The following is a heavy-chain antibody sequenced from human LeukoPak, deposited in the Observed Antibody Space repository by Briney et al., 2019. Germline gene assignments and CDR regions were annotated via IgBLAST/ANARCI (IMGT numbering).Heavy chain of an antibody. CDR1: GFTFRRFV. D-gene: IGHD2-8*01. CDR2: ITGTGEIT. CDR3: AKHRGHCINGVCHNCYYMDV. Sequence: GGSLRLSCAASGFTFRRFVLSWVRQTAGKGLDWVSGITGTGEITNYADSVKGRFSISRDNANNTLYLQMDSLRAEDTAVYYCAKHRGHCINGVCHNCYYMDVWGKGTTVTVSS. J-gene: IGHJ6*03. V-gene: IGHV3-23*01.